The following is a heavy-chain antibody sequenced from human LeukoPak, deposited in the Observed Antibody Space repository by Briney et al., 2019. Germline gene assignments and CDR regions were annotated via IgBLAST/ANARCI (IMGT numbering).Heavy chain of an antibody. CDR1: GYTFTGYY. CDR3: ARGITMVRGVIISPRVWFDP. D-gene: IGHD3-10*01. V-gene: IGHV1-2*02. Sequence: ASVKVSCKASGYTFTGYYMHWVRQAPGQGLEWMGWINPNSGGTNYAQKFQGRVTMTRDTSISTAYMGLSRLRSDDTAVYYCARGITMVRGVIISPRVWFDPWGQGTLVTVSS. CDR2: INPNSGGT. J-gene: IGHJ5*02.